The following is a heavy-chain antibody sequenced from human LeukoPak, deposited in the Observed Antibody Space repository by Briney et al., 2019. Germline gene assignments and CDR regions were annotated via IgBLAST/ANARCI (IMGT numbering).Heavy chain of an antibody. Sequence: GGSLRLSCAASGFTFNNYAMSWFRQTPGKGLEWVSAISGSGDRTYYAESVKGRFSISRDNSKNTLYLQMHSLRAEDTAVYYCAKGGSSWTGDAFDIWGQGTMVTVSS. CDR2: ISGSGDRT. CDR1: GFTFNNYA. CDR3: AKGGSSWTGDAFDI. J-gene: IGHJ3*02. D-gene: IGHD6-13*01. V-gene: IGHV3-23*01.